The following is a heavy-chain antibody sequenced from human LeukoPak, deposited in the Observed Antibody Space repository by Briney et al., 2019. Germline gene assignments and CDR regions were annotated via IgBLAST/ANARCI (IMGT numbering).Heavy chain of an antibody. V-gene: IGHV1-46*01. Sequence: ASVKVSCKASGYTFTSYYMHWVRQAPGQGLEWMGIINPSGGSTSYAQKFQGRVTVTTDTSTSTAYMELRSLRSDDTAVYYCARAGQGFYYDTSAYYYDYWGQGTLVTVSS. CDR2: INPSGGST. CDR3: ARAGQGFYYDTSAYYYDY. D-gene: IGHD3-22*01. J-gene: IGHJ4*02. CDR1: GYTFTSYY.